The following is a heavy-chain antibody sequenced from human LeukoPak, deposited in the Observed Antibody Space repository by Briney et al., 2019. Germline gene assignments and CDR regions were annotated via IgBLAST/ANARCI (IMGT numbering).Heavy chain of an antibody. CDR2: IHFRGSTT. CDR3: AKARDGFGVDTIDY. CDR1: GFTFSSYA. V-gene: IGHV3-23*01. Sequence: GGSLRLSCAASGFTFSSYAMSWVRQAPGKGLEWVSAIHFRGSTTYYADSVKGRFTISRDSSRNTLYLQMDGLRAEDTALYYCAKARDGFGVDTIDYWGQGTLVTVSS. J-gene: IGHJ4*02. D-gene: IGHD3-3*01.